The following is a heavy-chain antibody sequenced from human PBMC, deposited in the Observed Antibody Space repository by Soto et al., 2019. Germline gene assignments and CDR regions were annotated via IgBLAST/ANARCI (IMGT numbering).Heavy chain of an antibody. CDR1: GYTFTSYG. D-gene: IGHD5-18*01. Sequence: QVQLVQSGAEVKNSGASVKVSCKASGYTFTSYGFSWVRQAPGQGLEWMGWISASNGNTNYAQKLQGRVTMTTDTSTSTAYMELRSLRSDDTAVYYCAREGELDVDTAMEYWGQGTLVTVSS. J-gene: IGHJ4*02. CDR3: AREGELDVDTAMEY. V-gene: IGHV1-18*01. CDR2: ISASNGNT.